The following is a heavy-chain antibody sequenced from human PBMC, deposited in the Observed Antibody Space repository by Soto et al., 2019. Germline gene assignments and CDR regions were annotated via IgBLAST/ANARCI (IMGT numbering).Heavy chain of an antibody. J-gene: IGHJ3*02. V-gene: IGHV1-2*02. CDR2: INPNSGGT. CDR3: LVRGCYYDSSGYTRVPGDFDS. D-gene: IGHD3-22*01. Sequence: ASVKVSCKASGYTFTGYDMHWVRQAPGQGLEWMGWINPNSGGTNYAQKFQGRVTMTRDTSISTAYMELSRLRSDDTAVYYCLVRGCYYDSSGYTRVPGDFDSWGPGTMVTVSS. CDR1: GYTFTGYD.